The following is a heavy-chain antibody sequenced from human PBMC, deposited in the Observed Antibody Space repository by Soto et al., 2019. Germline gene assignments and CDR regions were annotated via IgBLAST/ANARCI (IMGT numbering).Heavy chain of an antibody. CDR1: GYSISSSNW. CDR3: ERSAVAITSVGYFDY. V-gene: IGHV4-28*01. D-gene: IGHD3-22*01. Sequence: QVQLQESGPGLVKPSDTLSLTCAVSGYSISSSNWWGWIRQPPGKGLEWIGYIYYSGSTYYNPSLKSRVTMSVDTSKNQFSLKLSSVTAVDTAVDYCERSAVAITSVGYFDYWGQGTLVTVSS. J-gene: IGHJ4*02. CDR2: IYYSGST.